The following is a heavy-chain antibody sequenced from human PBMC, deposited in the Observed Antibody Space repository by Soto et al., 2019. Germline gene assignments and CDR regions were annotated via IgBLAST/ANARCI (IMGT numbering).Heavy chain of an antibody. V-gene: IGHV3-23*01. J-gene: IGHJ3*02. CDR2: ISGSGGST. CDR3: AKDLRSTTTVVTNDAFDI. Sequence: EVQLLESGGGLVQPGGSLRLSCAASGFTFSSYAMSWVRQAPGKGLEWVSAISGSGGSTYYADSVKGRFTISRDNSKNTLYLQMNSLRAEDTAVYYCAKDLRSTTTVVTNDAFDIWGQGTMVTVSS. CDR1: GFTFSSYA. D-gene: IGHD4-17*01.